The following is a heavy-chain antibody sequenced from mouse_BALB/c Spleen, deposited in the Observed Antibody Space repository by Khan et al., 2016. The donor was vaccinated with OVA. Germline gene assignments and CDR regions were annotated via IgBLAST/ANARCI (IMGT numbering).Heavy chain of an antibody. J-gene: IGHJ3*01. CDR2: ISNRGTTT. D-gene: IGHD1-1*02. CDR1: GFTFTDYY. V-gene: IGHV5-12*02. Sequence: EVELVESGGGFMQPGGFLKLSCATSGFTFTDYYMYWVRQTPEKRLEWVAYISNRGTTTYYPDTVRGRFTISRDNDKNTLYLQMSRLGSDDTAIYFCAREGDGGGRAYWGQGTLVTVSA. CDR3: AREGDGGGRAY.